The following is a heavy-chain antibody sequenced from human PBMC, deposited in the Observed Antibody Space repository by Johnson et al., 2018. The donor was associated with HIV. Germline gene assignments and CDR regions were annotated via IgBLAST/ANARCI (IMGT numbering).Heavy chain of an antibody. J-gene: IGHJ3*02. D-gene: IGHD1-7*01. CDR1: GFTFDDHV. V-gene: IGHV3-20*04. CDR2: INWNGGTT. CDR3: AKVSKYIIQELSSHDSVNAFEI. Sequence: VQLVESGGGVVRPGGSLRLSCAASGFTFDDHVMSWVRQAPGTGLQWVSGINWNGGTTDYADSVKGRFSISRDNAKSSLYLQIGSLRVEDTALYYCAKVSKYIIQELSSHDSVNAFEIWGQGTMVTVSS.